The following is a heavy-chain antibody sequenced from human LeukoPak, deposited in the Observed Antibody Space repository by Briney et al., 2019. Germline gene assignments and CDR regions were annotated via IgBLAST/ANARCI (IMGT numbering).Heavy chain of an antibody. CDR2: IFFTGTT. J-gene: IGHJ4*02. CDR3: ARVYCSSNSCYLDY. CDR1: GASISSNNW. D-gene: IGHD2-2*01. V-gene: IGHV4-4*02. Sequence: SETLSLTCDVSGASISSNNWWSWVRQPPGKGLEWIGEIFFTGTTTYNPSLKSRVSMSLDKSKNQFSLNVTSVTAADTAIYYCARVYCSSNSCYLDYWSQGTLVTVSS.